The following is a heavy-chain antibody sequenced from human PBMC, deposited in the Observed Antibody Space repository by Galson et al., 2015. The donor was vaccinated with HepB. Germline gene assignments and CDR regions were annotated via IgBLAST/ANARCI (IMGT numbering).Heavy chain of an antibody. V-gene: IGHV1-3*01. J-gene: IGHJ4*02. CDR3: ATGRRGGYDFDY. CDR1: GYTFTSYA. D-gene: IGHD5-12*01. Sequence: SVKVSCKASGYTFTSYAMHWVRQAPGQRLEWMGWINAGNGNTKYSQKFQGRVTITRDTSASTAYMELSSLRSEDTAVYYCATGRRGGYDFDYWGQGTLVTVSS. CDR2: INAGNGNT.